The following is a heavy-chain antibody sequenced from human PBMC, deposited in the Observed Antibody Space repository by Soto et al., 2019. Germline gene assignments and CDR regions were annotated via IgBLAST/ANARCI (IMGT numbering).Heavy chain of an antibody. J-gene: IGHJ4*02. CDR1: GYTFTSYG. V-gene: IGHV1-18*01. CDR2: INAYGGST. CDR3: ARVGSGLGTTIDY. Sequence: ASVKVSCKASGYTFTSYGISWVRQAPGQGLEWMGLINAYGGSTSYAQKLQGRVTMTRDTSTSTVYMELSSLRSEDTAVYYCARVGSGLGTTIDYWGQGTLVTVS. D-gene: IGHD3-3*01.